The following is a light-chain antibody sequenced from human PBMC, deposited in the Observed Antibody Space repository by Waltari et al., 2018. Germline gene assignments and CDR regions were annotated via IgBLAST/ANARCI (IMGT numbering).Light chain of an antibody. CDR3: QQYHNWPYT. V-gene: IGKV3-15*01. Sequence: NLAWYKPPPGQAPRILIYGASHRATGVPARFSGSRSVTEFTLIINSLQSEDFALYYCQQYHNWPYTFGQGTKLEIK. CDR1: N. CDR2: GAS. J-gene: IGKJ2*01.